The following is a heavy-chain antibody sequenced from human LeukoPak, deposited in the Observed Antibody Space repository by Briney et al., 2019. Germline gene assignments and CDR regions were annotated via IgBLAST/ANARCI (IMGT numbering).Heavy chain of an antibody. J-gene: IGHJ4*02. CDR3: ARDRPYNGFDY. Sequence: GGSLRLSCAASGFTVSSNYMSWVRQAPGKGLEWVSVIYSGGSTYYADSVKGRFTISRDNSKNTLYLQMSSLRAEDTAVYYCARDRPYNGFDYWGQGTLVTVSS. V-gene: IGHV3-53*01. CDR1: GFTVSSNY. D-gene: IGHD5-24*01. CDR2: IYSGGST.